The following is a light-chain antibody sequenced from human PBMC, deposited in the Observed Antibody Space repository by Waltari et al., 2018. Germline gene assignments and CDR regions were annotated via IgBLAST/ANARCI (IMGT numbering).Light chain of an antibody. CDR3: HSRVVSNVRGA. CDR1: SLRSYD. CDR2: GKD. J-gene: IGLJ2*01. V-gene: IGLV3-19*01. Sequence: SSELTQDPAVSVALGQTVRITCQGDSLRSYDASWYQQKPGQAPILVIYGKDNRPSGFPDRFSGSTSGNTASLTITGSQAEDEADYYCHSRVVSNVRGAFGGGTKLTVL.